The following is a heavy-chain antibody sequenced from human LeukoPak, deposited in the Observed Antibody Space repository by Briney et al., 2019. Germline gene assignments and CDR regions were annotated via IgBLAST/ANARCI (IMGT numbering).Heavy chain of an antibody. J-gene: IGHJ4*02. CDR3: ARIDYYDSSGYDSGFDY. CDR2: ISSSSSTI. V-gene: IGHV3-48*01. D-gene: IGHD3-22*01. CDR1: GFTFSSYS. Sequence: GGSLRLSCAASGFTFSSYSMNWVRQAPGKGLEWVSYISSSSSTIYYADSVKGRFTISRDNAKNSLYLQMNSLRAEDTAVYYCARIDYYDSSGYDSGFDYWGQGTLVTVSS.